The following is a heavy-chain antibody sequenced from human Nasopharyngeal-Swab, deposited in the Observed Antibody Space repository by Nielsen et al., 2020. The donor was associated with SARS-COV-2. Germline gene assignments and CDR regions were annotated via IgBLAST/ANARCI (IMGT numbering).Heavy chain of an antibody. CDR3: ARGHSSSWGGPDY. V-gene: IGHV4-59*01. Sequence: ESLKISCTVSGGSISSYYWSWIRQPPGKGLEWIGYIYYSGSTNYNPSLKSRVTISVDTSKNQFSLKLSSVTAADTAVYYCARGHSSSWGGPDYWGQGTLVTVSS. CDR2: IYYSGST. J-gene: IGHJ4*02. CDR1: GGSISSYY. D-gene: IGHD6-13*01.